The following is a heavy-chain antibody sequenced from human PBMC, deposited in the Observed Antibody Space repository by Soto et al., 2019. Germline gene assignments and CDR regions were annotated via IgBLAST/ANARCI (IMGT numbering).Heavy chain of an antibody. CDR3: ARGNGATYSLYYYYYYYMDV. V-gene: IGHV1-8*01. CDR1: GYTFTSYD. CDR2: MNPNSGNT. Sequence: ASVKVSCKASGYTFTSYDINWVRQATGQGLEWMGWMNPNSGNTGYAQKFQGRVTMTRNTSISTAYMELSSLRSEDTAVYYCARGNGATYSLYYYYYYYMDVWGKGTTVTVS. J-gene: IGHJ6*03. D-gene: IGHD5-12*01.